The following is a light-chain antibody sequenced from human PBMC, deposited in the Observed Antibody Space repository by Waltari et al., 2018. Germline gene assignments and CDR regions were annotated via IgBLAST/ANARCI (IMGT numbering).Light chain of an antibody. CDR2: DVF. Sequence: SFRASQSRNGALAWYQQNPGQAPRLLIYDVFNRATDIPDRFSGSGSGTEFSLTISRLEPEDFAVYYCQHYVSLPATFGQGTRVEIK. V-gene: IGKV3-20*01. CDR3: QHYVSLPAT. J-gene: IGKJ1*01. CDR1: QSRNGA.